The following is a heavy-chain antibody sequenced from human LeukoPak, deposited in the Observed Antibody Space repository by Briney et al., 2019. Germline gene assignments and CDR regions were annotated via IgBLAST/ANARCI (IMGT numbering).Heavy chain of an antibody. D-gene: IGHD4-17*01. Sequence: SETLSLTCTVSGYSIKSSYHWAWVRQPPGKGLEWVATIHHSGDTFYNPSLKSPVTISMDTSKNEFSLTLKSVTAADTAVYYCARDRFDYGEYEFDSWGQGALVTVSS. CDR1: GYSIKSSYH. J-gene: IGHJ5*01. CDR3: ARDRFDYGEYEFDS. CDR2: IHHSGDT. V-gene: IGHV4-38-2*02.